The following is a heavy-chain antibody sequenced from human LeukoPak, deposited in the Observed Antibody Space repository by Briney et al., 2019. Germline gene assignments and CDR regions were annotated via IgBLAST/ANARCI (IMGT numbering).Heavy chain of an antibody. Sequence: GGSLRLSCAASGFTFSSYWMSWVRQAPGKGLEWVTNIKLDGSEKYYVDSVKGRFTISRDNAKNSLYLQMNSLRAEDTALYYCARVSSTSYYFDYWGQGTLVTVSS. J-gene: IGHJ4*02. D-gene: IGHD6-6*01. CDR1: GFTFSSYW. V-gene: IGHV3-7*04. CDR3: ARVSSTSYYFDY. CDR2: IKLDGSEK.